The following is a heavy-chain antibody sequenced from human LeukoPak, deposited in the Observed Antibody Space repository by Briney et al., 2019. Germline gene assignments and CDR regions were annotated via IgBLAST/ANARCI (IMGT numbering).Heavy chain of an antibody. V-gene: IGHV1-18*01. CDR1: GYTFTSYG. D-gene: IGHD2-15*01. J-gene: IGHJ6*03. Sequence: ASVKVSCKASGYTFTSYGISWVRQAPGQGLEWMGWISAYNGNTNYAQKLQGRVTMTTDTSTSTAYMELRSLRSDDTAVYYCARDHVVVAAATYYYYYMDVGGKGTTVTVSS. CDR2: ISAYNGNT. CDR3: ARDHVVVAAATYYYYYMDV.